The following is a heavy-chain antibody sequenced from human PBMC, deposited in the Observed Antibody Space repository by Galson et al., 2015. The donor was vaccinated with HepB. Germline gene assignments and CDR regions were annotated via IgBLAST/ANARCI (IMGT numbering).Heavy chain of an antibody. V-gene: IGHV3-23*01. CDR2: ISSSGANT. CDR3: AKVGQQLVRGLYYYYGMDV. J-gene: IGHJ6*02. CDR1: GSSFSSYA. Sequence: SLRLSCAASGSSFSSYAMSWVRQAPGKGLEWVSAISSSGANTYYADSVKGRFAISRDNSKHTLYLQMNSLRAEDTAVYYCAKVGQQLVRGLYYYYGMDVWGQGTTVTASS. D-gene: IGHD6-13*01.